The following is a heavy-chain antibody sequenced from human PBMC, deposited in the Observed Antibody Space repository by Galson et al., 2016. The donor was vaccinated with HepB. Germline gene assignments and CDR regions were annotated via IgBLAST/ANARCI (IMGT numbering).Heavy chain of an antibody. CDR3: ARPKYYYGSGYYFEH. CDR2: INHSGTT. J-gene: IGHJ4*02. Sequence: SETLSLTCTVSGGSVSSGFYYWSWIRQPPGKGLEWIGEINHSGTTNCNPSLKSRVTISVDESKNQFSLTLSSVTAADTAVYYCARPKYYYGSGYYFEHWSQGTLVTVSS. D-gene: IGHD3-10*01. V-gene: IGHV4-39*07. CDR1: GGSVSSGFYY.